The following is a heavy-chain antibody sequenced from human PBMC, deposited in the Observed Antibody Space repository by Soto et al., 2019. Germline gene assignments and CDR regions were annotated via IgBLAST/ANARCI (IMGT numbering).Heavy chain of an antibody. D-gene: IGHD3-22*01. CDR2: FGWDDDK. V-gene: IGHV2-70*11. CDR3: SRSTYYYDSSGYGFYYFDY. Sequence: SGPTLVNPTQTLTLTCTFSGFSLSNSGICVRWIRQPPGKAHEWLARFGWDDDKYYSTSLKTRLTISKDTSKNQVVLTMTNMDPVDTATYYCSRSTYYYDSSGYGFYYFDYWGQGTLVXVSS. CDR1: GFSLSNSGIC. J-gene: IGHJ4*02.